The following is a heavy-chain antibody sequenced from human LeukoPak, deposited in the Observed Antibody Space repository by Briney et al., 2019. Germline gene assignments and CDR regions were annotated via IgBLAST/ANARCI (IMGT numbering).Heavy chain of an antibody. Sequence: SETLSLTCAVYGGSFSGYYWSWIRQPPGKGLEWIGEINHSGSTNYNPSLKSRVTISVDTSKNQFSLKLSSVTAADTAVYYCAREKLNYYDSSGYHYYFDYWGQGTLVTVSS. CDR2: INHSGST. D-gene: IGHD3-22*01. V-gene: IGHV4-34*01. CDR1: GGSFSGYY. J-gene: IGHJ4*02. CDR3: AREKLNYYDSSGYHYYFDY.